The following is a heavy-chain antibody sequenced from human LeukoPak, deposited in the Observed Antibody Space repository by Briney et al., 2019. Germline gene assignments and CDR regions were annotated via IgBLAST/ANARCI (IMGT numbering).Heavy chain of an antibody. J-gene: IGHJ4*02. Sequence: ASVKVSCKASGYTFTGYYMHWVRQAPGQWLEWMGWINPNSGGTNYAQKFQGRVTMTRDTSISTAYMELSRLRSDDTAVYYCAPSIAAAGYFDYWGQGTLVTVSS. V-gene: IGHV1-2*02. D-gene: IGHD6-13*01. CDR3: APSIAAAGYFDY. CDR1: GYTFTGYY. CDR2: INPNSGGT.